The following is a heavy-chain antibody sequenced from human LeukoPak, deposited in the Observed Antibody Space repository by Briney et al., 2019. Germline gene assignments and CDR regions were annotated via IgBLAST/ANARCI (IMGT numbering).Heavy chain of an antibody. V-gene: IGHV4-39*01. CDR3: ASLRERSYYARGFDY. CDR2: IYYSGST. J-gene: IGHJ4*02. CDR1: GDSIGSSSYY. Sequence: SETLSLTCTVSGDSIGSSSYYWDWIRQPPGKGLEWIGSIYYSGSTYYNPSLKSRVTISVDTSKNQFSLKLSSVTAADTAVYYCASLRERSYYARGFDYWGQGTLVTVSS. D-gene: IGHD1-26*01.